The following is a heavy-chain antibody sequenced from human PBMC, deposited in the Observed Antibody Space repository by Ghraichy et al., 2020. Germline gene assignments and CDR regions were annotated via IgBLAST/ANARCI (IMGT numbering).Heavy chain of an antibody. V-gene: IGHV1-69*06. Sequence: SVKVSCKASGGSFSSYGITWVRQAPGQGLEWVGGVIPTFGTTTYAQNFRGRVTITADKPTSTAYLELSRLTSEDTAVYFCAGVYYASSDFSFYYYYYMDVWGKGTTVTVSS. J-gene: IGHJ6*03. CDR2: VIPTFGTT. CDR1: GGSFSSYG. D-gene: IGHD3-22*01. CDR3: AGVYYASSDFSFYYYYYMDV.